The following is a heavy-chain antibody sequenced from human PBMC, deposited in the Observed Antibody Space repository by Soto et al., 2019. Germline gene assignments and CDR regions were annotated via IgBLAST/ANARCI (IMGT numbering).Heavy chain of an antibody. D-gene: IGHD3-10*01. J-gene: IGHJ4*02. V-gene: IGHV3-23*01. CDR3: VLWPPYYFDY. Sequence: GGSLRLSCAASEFTFSSYAMSWVRQAPGKGLEWVSAISGSGGSTYYADSVKGRFTSSRDNSKNTLYLQMNSLRAEDTAVYYCVLWPPYYFDYWGQGTLVTVSS. CDR1: EFTFSSYA. CDR2: ISGSGGST.